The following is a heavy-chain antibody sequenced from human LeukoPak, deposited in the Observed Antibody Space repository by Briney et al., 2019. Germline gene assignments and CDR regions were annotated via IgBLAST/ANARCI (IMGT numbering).Heavy chain of an antibody. CDR2: IFGNGDTT. CDR3: AKRNTMVRGGPCFDY. CDR1: GFTFSSYA. Sequence: GGSLRLSCTASGFTFSSYAMSWVRQAPGKGLEWVSIIFGNGDTTYYADSVKGRFTVSRDNSKDTLYLQMDDLRPDDTAIYYCAKRNTMVRGGPCFDYWGQGLLVTVSS. V-gene: IGHV3-23*01. J-gene: IGHJ4*02. D-gene: IGHD3-10*01.